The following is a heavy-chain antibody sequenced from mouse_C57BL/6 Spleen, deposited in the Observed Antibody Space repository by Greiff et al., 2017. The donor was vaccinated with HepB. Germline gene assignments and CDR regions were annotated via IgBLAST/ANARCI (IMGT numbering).Heavy chain of an antibody. J-gene: IGHJ2*01. CDR3: ARWVDSSGVFDY. V-gene: IGHV1-54*01. Sequence: VQLQQSGAELVRPGTSVKVSCKASGYAFTNYLIEWVKQRPGQGLEWIGVINPGSGGTNYNEKFKGKATLTADKSSSTAYMQLSSPTSEDSAVYFCARWVDSSGVFDYWGQGTTLTVSS. CDR2: INPGSGGT. D-gene: IGHD3-2*02. CDR1: GYAFTNYL.